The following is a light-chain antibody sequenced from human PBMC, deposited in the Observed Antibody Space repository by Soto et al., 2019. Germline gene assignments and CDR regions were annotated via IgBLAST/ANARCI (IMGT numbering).Light chain of an antibody. V-gene: IGKV2-28*01. Sequence: DIVMTQSPLSLPVTPGEPASISCRSSQSLLHSNGYNYLDWYLQKPGQSPQLLIYMGSNRTSEVPYRIRGSGSGTEFTLKISRVDAEDVGFYYCMQALQTPRTFGQGTKVEIK. CDR1: QSLLHSNGYNY. CDR3: MQALQTPRT. CDR2: MGS. J-gene: IGKJ1*01.